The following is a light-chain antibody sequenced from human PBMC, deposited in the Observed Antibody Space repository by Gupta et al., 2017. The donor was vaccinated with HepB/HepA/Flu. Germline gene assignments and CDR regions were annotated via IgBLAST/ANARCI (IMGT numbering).Light chain of an antibody. Sequence: LSASVGDRVTITCQASQDISNYLNWYQQKPGKAPKLLIYDASNLETGVPSRFSGSGSGTDFTFTSSSLQPEDIATYYCQQYEKLTFGGGTKVEIK. CDR3: QQYEKLT. V-gene: IGKV1-33*01. J-gene: IGKJ4*01. CDR1: QDISNY. CDR2: DAS.